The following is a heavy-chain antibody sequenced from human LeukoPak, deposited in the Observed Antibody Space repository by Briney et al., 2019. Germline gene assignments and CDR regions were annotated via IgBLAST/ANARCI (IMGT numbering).Heavy chain of an antibody. CDR3: VRGADTGYSSDS. V-gene: IGHV3-74*01. CDR1: RFTFSSYA. Sequence: PGGSLRLSCAASRFTFSSYAMSWVRQAPGKGLVWVSRINSDGRSTNYADSVKGRFSISRDNAENTLYLQMNSLRVEDTAVYYCVRGADTGYSSDSWGQGTLVTVSS. J-gene: IGHJ4*02. D-gene: IGHD3-9*01. CDR2: INSDGRST.